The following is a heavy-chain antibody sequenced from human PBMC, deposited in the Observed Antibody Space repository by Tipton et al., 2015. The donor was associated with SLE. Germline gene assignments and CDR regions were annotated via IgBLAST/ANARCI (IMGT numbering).Heavy chain of an antibody. D-gene: IGHD6-13*01. CDR2: IYSSGST. V-gene: IGHV4-4*07. J-gene: IGHJ4*02. Sequence: TLSLTCTVSGGSISSYYWSWIRQPAGKGLEWIGRIYSSGSTNYNPSLKSRVTMSVDTSKNQFSLKLSSVTAADTAVYYCATYRSSWTRFDYWGQGTLVTVSS. CDR3: ATYRSSWTRFDY. CDR1: GGSISSYY.